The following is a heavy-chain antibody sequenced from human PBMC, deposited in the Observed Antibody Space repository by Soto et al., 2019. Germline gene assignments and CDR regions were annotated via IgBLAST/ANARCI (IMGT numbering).Heavy chain of an antibody. Sequence: AEALCRDRAVWDRSSCSYYWSWIRQPPGKGLEWIGYIYYSGSTNYNPSLKSRVTISVDTSKNQFSLKLSSVTAADTAVYYCARASRRDGYNWWGQGTLVTVSS. CDR3: ARASRRDGYNW. CDR2: IYYSGST. V-gene: IGHV4-59*01. CDR1: DRSSCSYY. J-gene: IGHJ4*02. D-gene: IGHD5-12*01.